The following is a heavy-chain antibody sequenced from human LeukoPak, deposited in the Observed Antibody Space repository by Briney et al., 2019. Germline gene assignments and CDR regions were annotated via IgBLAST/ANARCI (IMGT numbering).Heavy chain of an antibody. J-gene: IGHJ1*01. D-gene: IGHD3-22*01. CDR1: GFTLSSYW. V-gene: IGHV3-74*01. CDR3: ARAPSEIGGYYPEYFRH. CDR2: IKSDGRT. Sequence: GGSLRLSCAASGFTLSSYWMHWVRQAPGKGLVWVSRIKSDGRTKYADSVKGRFTISRDNAKNTVSLQMNSLRAEDTGVYYCARAPSEIGGYYPEYFRHWGQGTLVIVSS.